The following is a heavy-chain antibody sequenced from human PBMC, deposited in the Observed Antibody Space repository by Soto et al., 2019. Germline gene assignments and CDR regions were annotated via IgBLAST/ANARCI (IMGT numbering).Heavy chain of an antibody. CDR1: GFTFTTYS. J-gene: IGHJ3*02. V-gene: IGHV3-23*01. D-gene: IGHD3-22*01. Sequence: RSLTVSCAPSGFTFTTYSMSCDRQAPGKGLEWVSSISSGCDTYYADSVKGRFTISRDSSKNTLYLQMNNLRAEDTATYYCAKDYSSGYYASDIWGRGKMVTVSS. CDR2: ISSGCDT. CDR3: AKDYSSGYYASDI.